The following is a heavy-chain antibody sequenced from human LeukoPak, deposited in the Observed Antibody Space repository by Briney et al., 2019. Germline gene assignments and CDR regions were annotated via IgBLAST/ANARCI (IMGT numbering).Heavy chain of an antibody. J-gene: IGHJ4*02. CDR3: ARSSLGTITAGPFDY. D-gene: IGHD5-12*01. CDR2: ISGYNGNT. V-gene: IGHV1-18*01. CDR1: GYTLSSYG. Sequence: ASVKVSCKASGYTLSSYGIAWVRQAPGQGLEWMGWISGYNGNTNYAQKLQGRVSMTTDTSTTTAYMELRSLTSDDTALCYCARSSLGTITAGPFDYWGQGTLVTVSS.